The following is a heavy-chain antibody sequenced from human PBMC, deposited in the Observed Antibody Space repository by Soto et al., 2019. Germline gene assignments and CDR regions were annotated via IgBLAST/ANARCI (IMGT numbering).Heavy chain of an antibody. CDR2: ISGSGGST. V-gene: IGHV3-23*01. J-gene: IGHJ6*02. D-gene: IGHD2-15*01. CDR1: GFTFSSYA. Sequence: PGGSLRLSCAASGFTFSSYAMSWVRQAPGKGLEWVSAISGSGGSTYYADSVKGRFTIPRDNSKNTLYLQMNSLRAEDTAVYYCAKEWGYCSGGSCYAYYDFGMHVWRQGPTVTVPS. CDR3: AKEWGYCSGGSCYAYYDFGMHV.